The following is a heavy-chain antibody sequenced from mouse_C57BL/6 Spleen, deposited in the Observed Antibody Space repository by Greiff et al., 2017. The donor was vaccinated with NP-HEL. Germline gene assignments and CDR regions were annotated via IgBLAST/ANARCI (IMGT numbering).Heavy chain of an antibody. CDR2: IDPENGDT. J-gene: IGHJ1*03. CDR3: TTGYYGSSIDWYFDV. CDR1: GFTIKDDY. V-gene: IGHV14-4*01. D-gene: IGHD1-1*01. Sequence: EVKVVESGAELVRPGASVKLSCTASGFTIKDDYMHWVKQRPEQGLEWIGWIDPENGDTEYASKFQGKATITAYTSSNTGYLQLSSLTSEDTAVDYCTTGYYGSSIDWYFDVWGTGTTVTVSS.